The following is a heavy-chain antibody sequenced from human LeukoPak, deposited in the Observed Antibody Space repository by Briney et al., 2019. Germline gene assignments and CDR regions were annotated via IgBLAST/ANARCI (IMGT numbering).Heavy chain of an antibody. V-gene: IGHV1-18*01. D-gene: IGHD3-10*01. CDR2: ISAYNGNT. CDR3: ARDILTMVRGVSPLWPLPNWFDP. J-gene: IGHJ5*02. CDR1: GYTFTSYG. Sequence: ASVKVSCKASGYTFTSYGISWVRQAPGQGLEWMGWISAYNGNTNYAQKLQGRVTMTTDTSTSTAYMELRSLRSDDTAVYYCARDILTMVRGVSPLWPLPNWFDPWGQGTLVTVSS.